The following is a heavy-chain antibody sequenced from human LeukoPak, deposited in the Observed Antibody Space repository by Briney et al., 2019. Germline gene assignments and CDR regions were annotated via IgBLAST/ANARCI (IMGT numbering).Heavy chain of an antibody. CDR2: INAGKCNT. Sequence: SVNVSCMASGYTFTSYVMHWVRQAPGQRLEWMGWINAGKCNTKYSQKFQARVTITRDTSASTAYMELSSLRSEDTAVYYCARGSPFDYWGQGTLVTVSS. D-gene: IGHD2-15*01. CDR3: ARGSPFDY. V-gene: IGHV1-3*01. J-gene: IGHJ4*02. CDR1: GYTFTSYV.